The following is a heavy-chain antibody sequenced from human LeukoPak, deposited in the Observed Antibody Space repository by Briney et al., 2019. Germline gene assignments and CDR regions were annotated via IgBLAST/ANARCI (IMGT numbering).Heavy chain of an antibody. Sequence: PSETLSLTCTVSGVSISSFYWTWIRQPAGKGLEWIGRISTSGSTNFDPSLKSRVTMSVDASKNQFSLELSSVTAADTAVYYCANGKRYYDDSGYFIADYWGQGALVIVSS. J-gene: IGHJ4*02. CDR1: GVSISSFY. D-gene: IGHD3-22*01. CDR3: ANGKRYYDDSGYFIADY. V-gene: IGHV4-4*07. CDR2: ISTSGST.